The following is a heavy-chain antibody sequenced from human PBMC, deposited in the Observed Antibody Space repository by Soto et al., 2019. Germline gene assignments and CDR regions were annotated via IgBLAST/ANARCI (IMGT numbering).Heavy chain of an antibody. J-gene: IGHJ3*02. CDR2: INHSGST. D-gene: IGHD3-22*01. CDR3: ARAYYYDSSGYYYDAFDI. Sequence: SETLSLTCAVYGGSFSGYYWSWIRQPPGKGLEWIGEINHSGSTNYNPSLKSRVTISVDTSKNLFSLKLSSVTAADTAVYYCARAYYYDSSGYYYDAFDIWGQGTMVTVSS. CDR1: GGSFSGYY. V-gene: IGHV4-34*01.